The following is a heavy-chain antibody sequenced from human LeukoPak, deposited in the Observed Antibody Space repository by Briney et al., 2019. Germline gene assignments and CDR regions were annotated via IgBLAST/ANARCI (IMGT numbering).Heavy chain of an antibody. D-gene: IGHD3-22*01. CDR3: ARARITMIVVVPLDY. V-gene: IGHV3-23*01. J-gene: IGHJ4*02. CDR1: GFTFSSYA. CDR2: ISGSGGST. Sequence: GSLRLSCAASGFTFSSYAMSWVRQAPGKGLEWVSAISGSGGSTYYADSVKGRFTISRDNSKNTLYLQMGSLRAEDMAVHYCARARITMIVVVPLDYWGQGTLVTVSS.